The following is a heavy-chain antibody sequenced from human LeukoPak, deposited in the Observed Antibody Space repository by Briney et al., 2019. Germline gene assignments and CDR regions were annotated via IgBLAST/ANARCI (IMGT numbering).Heavy chain of an antibody. V-gene: IGHV3-21*01. D-gene: IGHD1-26*01. CDR1: GFTFSSYS. CDR2: ISSSSSYI. CDR3: ARVGGTNHYYYGMDV. Sequence: SGGSLRLSCAASGFTFSSYSMNCVRQAPGKGLEWVSSISSSSSYIYYADSVKGRFTISRDNAKNSLYLQMNSLRAEDTAVYYCARVGGTNHYYYGMDVWGQGTTVTVSS. J-gene: IGHJ6*02.